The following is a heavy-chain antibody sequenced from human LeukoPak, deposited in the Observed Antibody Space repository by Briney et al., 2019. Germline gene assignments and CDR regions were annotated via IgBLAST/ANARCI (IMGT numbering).Heavy chain of an antibody. CDR1: GGTFSSYA. Sequence: GASVKVSCKASGGTFSSYAISWVRQAPGQGLEWMGGIIPIFGTANYAQKFQGRVTITADKSTSTAYMELSSLRSEDTAVYYCARDRSDYYDSREDAFDIWGQGTMVTVSS. V-gene: IGHV1-69*06. J-gene: IGHJ3*02. CDR3: ARDRSDYYDSREDAFDI. CDR2: IIPIFGTA. D-gene: IGHD3-22*01.